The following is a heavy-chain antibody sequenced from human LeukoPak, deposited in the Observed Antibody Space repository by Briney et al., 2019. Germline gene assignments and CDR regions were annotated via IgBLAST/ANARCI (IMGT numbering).Heavy chain of an antibody. J-gene: IGHJ4*02. CDR1: GFTVSSND. V-gene: IGHV3-48*02. D-gene: IGHD3-22*01. CDR3: ASRPRFDTRGYYVDY. CDR2: ISSSSRTI. Sequence: PGGSLRLSCAASGFTVSSNDMSWVRQAPGKGLEWISYISSSSRTIYYADSVKGRFTISRDNAKNSLYLQMNSLRDEDTAVYYCASRPRFDTRGYYVDYWGQGSLVTVSS.